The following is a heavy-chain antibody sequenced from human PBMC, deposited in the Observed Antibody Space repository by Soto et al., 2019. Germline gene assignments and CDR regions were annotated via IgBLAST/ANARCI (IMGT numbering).Heavy chain of an antibody. CDR3: ARGTTTSALSVMDF. D-gene: IGHD1-1*01. Sequence: QVQLVESGGGVVQPGRSLRLSCAASGFTFSYHALNWVRQAPGKGLEGVAVISYAGDNKYIAEAVKGRLTISRDNPTKTVSLQMNSLRTDDTAMYFCARGTTTSALSVMDFWGQGTTVTVSS. V-gene: IGHV3-30-3*01. CDR1: GFTFSYHA. J-gene: IGHJ6*02. CDR2: ISYAGDNK.